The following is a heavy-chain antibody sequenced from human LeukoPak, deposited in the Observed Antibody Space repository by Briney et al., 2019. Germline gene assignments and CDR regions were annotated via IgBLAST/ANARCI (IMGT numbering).Heavy chain of an antibody. V-gene: IGHV4-4*07. Sequence: SETLSLTCTVSGGSVSSYYWSWIRQPAGKGLEWIGRIFASGRTNHNPSLKSRVTISVDTSKNQFSLKLSSVTAADTAVYYCARRLRYYYGSGSYMDVWGKGTTVTISS. J-gene: IGHJ6*03. CDR2: IFASGRT. CDR3: ARRLRYYYGSGSYMDV. D-gene: IGHD3-10*01. CDR1: GGSVSSYY.